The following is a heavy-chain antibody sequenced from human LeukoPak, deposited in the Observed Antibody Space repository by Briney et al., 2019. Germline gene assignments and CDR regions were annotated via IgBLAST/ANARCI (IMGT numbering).Heavy chain of an antibody. CDR3: AKLGRYGASDY. J-gene: IGHJ4*02. CDR2: ISGSGGST. Sequence: GGALRLSCAASGFTFTSFGMIWVRQAPWKGLEWVSAISGSGGSTYYADSVKGRFTISRDSSKNTLYLKMNRLRAEDTAVYYCAKLGRYGASDYWGKGTMVSVSS. D-gene: IGHD4-17*01. V-gene: IGHV3-23*01. CDR1: GFTFTSFG.